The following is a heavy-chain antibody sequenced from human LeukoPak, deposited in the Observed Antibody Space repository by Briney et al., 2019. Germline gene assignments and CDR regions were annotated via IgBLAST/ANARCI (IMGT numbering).Heavy chain of an antibody. D-gene: IGHD2-2*01. CDR3: ARDPRLFPDSSTNGFDY. CDR2: ISAYNGNT. CDR1: GYTFTSYG. J-gene: IGHJ4*02. V-gene: IGHV1-18*01. Sequence: ASVKVSCKASGYTFTSYGISWVRQAPGQGLEWMGWISAYNGNTNYAQKLQGRVTMTTDTSTSIAYMELRSLRSDDTAVYYCARDPRLFPDSSTNGFDYWGQGTLVTVSS.